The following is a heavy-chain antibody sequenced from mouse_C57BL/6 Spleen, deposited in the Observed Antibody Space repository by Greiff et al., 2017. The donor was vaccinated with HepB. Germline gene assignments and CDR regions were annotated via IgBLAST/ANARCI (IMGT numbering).Heavy chain of an antibody. J-gene: IGHJ4*01. D-gene: IGHD2-4*01. Sequence: DVKLVESGGDLVKPGGSLKLSCAASGFTFSSYGMSWVRQTPDKRLEWVATISSGGSYTYYPDSVKGRFTISRDNAKNTLYLQMSSLKSEDTAMYYCARPYDHVGYAMDYWGQGTSVTVSS. CDR3: ARPYDHVGYAMDY. CDR2: ISSGGSYT. CDR1: GFTFSSYG. V-gene: IGHV5-6*02.